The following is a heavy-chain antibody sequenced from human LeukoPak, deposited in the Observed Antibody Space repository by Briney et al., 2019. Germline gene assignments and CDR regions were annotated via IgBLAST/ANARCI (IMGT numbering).Heavy chain of an antibody. CDR3: ARAHSSSAYYYDSSDPFDY. J-gene: IGHJ4*02. D-gene: IGHD3-22*01. V-gene: IGHV1-46*03. CDR2: INPSGGST. Sequence: ASVKVSCKASGYTFTSYYMHWVRQAPGQGLEWMGIINPSGGSTSYAQKFQGRVTMTRDTSTSTVYMELSSLRSEDTAVYYCARAHSSSAYYYDSSDPFDYWGQGTLVTVS. CDR1: GYTFTSYY.